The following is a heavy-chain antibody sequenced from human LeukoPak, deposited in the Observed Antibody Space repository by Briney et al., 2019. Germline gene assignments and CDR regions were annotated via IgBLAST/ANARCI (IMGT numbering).Heavy chain of an antibody. J-gene: IGHJ4*02. V-gene: IGHV3-30*04. CDR3: ARSPTAMVNYFDY. CDR2: ISYDGSNK. Sequence: PGGSLRLSCAASGFTFSSYAMHWVRQAPGKGREGGAVISYDGSNKYYADSVKGRFTISRDNSKNTLYLQMNSLRAEDTAVYYCARSPTAMVNYFDYWGQGTLVTVSS. CDR1: GFTFSSYA. D-gene: IGHD5-18*01.